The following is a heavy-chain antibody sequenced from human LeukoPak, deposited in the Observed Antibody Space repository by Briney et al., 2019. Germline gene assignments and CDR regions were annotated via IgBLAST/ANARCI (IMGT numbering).Heavy chain of an antibody. V-gene: IGHV4-61*01. CDR2: IYYSGST. CDR3: ARGRQQLVH. D-gene: IGHD6-13*01. Sequence: SETLSLTCTVSGGSVSSGSYYWSWIRQPPGKGLEWMGYIYYSGSTNYRPPLKSRVTISVDTSKNQFSLKLSSVTAADTAVYYCARGRQQLVHWGQGTLVTVSS. CDR1: GGSVSSGSYY. J-gene: IGHJ4*02.